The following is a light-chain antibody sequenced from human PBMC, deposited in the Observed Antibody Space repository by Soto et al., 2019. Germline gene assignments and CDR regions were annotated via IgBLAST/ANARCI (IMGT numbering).Light chain of an antibody. J-gene: IGKJ5*01. CDR3: QQYDNLPIT. V-gene: IGKV1-33*01. CDR2: DAS. Sequence: DMQITQSPSSLSASVRDRVTVTCQASQDISNSLNWYQQKPGKAPKLLIYDASNLEAGVPSRFSGSGSGTDFTFTISSLQPEDIATFYCQQYDNLPITFGQGTRLE. CDR1: QDISNS.